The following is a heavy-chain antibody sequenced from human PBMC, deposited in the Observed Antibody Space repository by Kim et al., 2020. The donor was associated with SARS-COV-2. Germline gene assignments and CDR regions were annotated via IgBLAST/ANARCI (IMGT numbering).Heavy chain of an antibody. CDR2: IYYSGST. D-gene: IGHD6-13*01. Sequence: SETLSLTCTVSGGSISSYYWSWIRQPPGKGLEWIGYIYYSGSTNYNPSLKSRVTISVDTSKNQFSLKLSSVTAADTAVYYCARDMWYSSSWPYYYYGMDVWGQGTTVTVSS. V-gene: IGHV4-59*01. CDR1: GGSISSYY. J-gene: IGHJ6*02. CDR3: ARDMWYSSSWPYYYYGMDV.